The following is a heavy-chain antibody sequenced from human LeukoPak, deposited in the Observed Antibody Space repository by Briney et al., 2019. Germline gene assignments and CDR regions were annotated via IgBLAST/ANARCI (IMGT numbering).Heavy chain of an antibody. CDR2: INPNSGGT. Sequence: GASVKVSCKASGYTFTGYYMHWVRQAPGQGLEWMGWINPNSGGTNYAQKFQGRVTMTRDTSISTAYMELSSLRSDDTAVYYCARDVGGVVPSSGVYWGQGTLVTVSS. CDR1: GYTFTGYY. J-gene: IGHJ4*02. D-gene: IGHD2-2*01. V-gene: IGHV1-2*02. CDR3: ARDVGGVVPSSGVY.